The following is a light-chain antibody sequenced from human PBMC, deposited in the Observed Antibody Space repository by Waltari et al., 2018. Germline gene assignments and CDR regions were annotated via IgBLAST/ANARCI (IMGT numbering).Light chain of an antibody. J-gene: IGLJ3*02. Sequence: QSALTQPASVSGSPGESITISCTGTSSDVGGHNHVSWYQHHPGKAPILIIHDVNKRPSGVSNRFAGSKSDTTASLTISGLQAEDEADYYCNSFTDTAAWVFGGGTKLTVL. V-gene: IGLV2-14*03. CDR2: DVN. CDR3: NSFTDTAAWV. CDR1: SSDVGGHNH.